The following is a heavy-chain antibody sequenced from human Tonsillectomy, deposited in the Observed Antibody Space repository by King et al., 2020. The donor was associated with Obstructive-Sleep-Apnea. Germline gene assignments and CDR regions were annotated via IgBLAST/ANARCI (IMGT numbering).Heavy chain of an antibody. CDR3: ARDLGYSYGIDY. D-gene: IGHD5-18*01. V-gene: IGHV4-59*01. J-gene: IGHJ4*02. Sequence: VQLQESGPGLVKPSETLSLTCTVSGDSISTYYWSWIRQPPGKGLEWIGYIYYSGGPSYHASLKSRVTISVDTSKNPFSLKLRSVTAADTAVYYCARDLGYSYGIDYWGQGTLVTVSS. CDR1: GDSISTYY. CDR2: IYYSGGP.